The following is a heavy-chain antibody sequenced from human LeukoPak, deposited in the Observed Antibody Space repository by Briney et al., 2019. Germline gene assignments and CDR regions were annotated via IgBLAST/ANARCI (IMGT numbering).Heavy chain of an antibody. D-gene: IGHD2-2*01. V-gene: IGHV4-34*01. CDR3: ARGRTRLGYCSSTSCPSNNWFDP. J-gene: IGHJ5*02. Sequence: SETLSLTCAVYGGSFSGYYWSWIRQPPGKGLEWIEEINHSGSTNYNPSLKSRVTISVDTSKNQFSLKLSSVTAADTAVYYCARGRTRLGYCSSTSCPSNNWFDPWGQGTLVTVSS. CDR1: GGSFSGYY. CDR2: INHSGST.